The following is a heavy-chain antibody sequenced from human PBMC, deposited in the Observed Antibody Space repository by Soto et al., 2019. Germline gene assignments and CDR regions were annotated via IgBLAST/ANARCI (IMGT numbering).Heavy chain of an antibody. CDR3: ARDTFEYSSSSDPYNWFDP. CDR1: GGTFSSYA. V-gene: IGHV1-69*13. CDR2: IIPIFGTA. Sequence: ASVKVSCKAPGGTFSSYAISWVRQAPGQGLEWMGGIIPIFGTANYAQKFQGRVTITADESTSTAYMELSSLRSEDTAVYYCARDTFEYSSSSDPYNWFDPWGQGTLVTVSS. D-gene: IGHD6-6*01. J-gene: IGHJ5*02.